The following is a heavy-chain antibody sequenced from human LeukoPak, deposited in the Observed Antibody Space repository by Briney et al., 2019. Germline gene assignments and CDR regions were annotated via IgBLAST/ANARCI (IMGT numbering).Heavy chain of an antibody. V-gene: IGHV3-30*18. Sequence: GRSLRLSCAASGFTFSSYGMHWVRQAPGKGLEWVAVISYDGSNKYYGDSVKGRFTISRDNSKNTLYLQMNSLRVEDTAVYYCAKRNGFWGQGTLATVSS. CDR1: GFTFSSYG. D-gene: IGHD1-1*01. J-gene: IGHJ4*02. CDR3: AKRNGF. CDR2: ISYDGSNK.